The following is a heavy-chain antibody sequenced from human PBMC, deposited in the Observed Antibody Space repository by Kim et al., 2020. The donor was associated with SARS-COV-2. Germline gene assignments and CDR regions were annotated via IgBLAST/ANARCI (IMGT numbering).Heavy chain of an antibody. D-gene: IGHD3-10*01. J-gene: IGHJ4*02. CDR1: GYTFTSYG. CDR2: ISAYNGNT. V-gene: IGHV1-18*04. Sequence: ASVKVSCKASGYTFTSYGISWVRQAPGQGLEWMGWISAYNGNTNYAQKLQGRVTMTTDTSTSTAYMELRSLRSDDTAVYYCARDVKTPGITMVRGARLPGYWGQGTLVTVSS. CDR3: ARDVKTPGITMVRGARLPGY.